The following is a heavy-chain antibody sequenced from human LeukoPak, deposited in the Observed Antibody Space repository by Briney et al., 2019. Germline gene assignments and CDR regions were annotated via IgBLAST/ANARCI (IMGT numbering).Heavy chain of an antibody. CDR3: AHITMVRGVIIPGAFDI. V-gene: IGHV2-5*02. Sequence: SGPTLVNPTQPRMLTCTFSGFSLRTSGVGVGWSRQPPVKALEWLALSYWDDEKRYIPSLKSRLTITQDTSKNQVVLTMTNMDPVDTATYYCAHITMVRGVIIPGAFDIWGQGTMVTVSS. CDR2: SYWDDEK. J-gene: IGHJ3*02. D-gene: IGHD3-10*01. CDR1: GFSLRTSGVG.